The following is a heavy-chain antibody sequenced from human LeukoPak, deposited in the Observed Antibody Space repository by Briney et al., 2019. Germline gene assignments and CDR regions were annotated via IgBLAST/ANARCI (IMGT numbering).Heavy chain of an antibody. CDR2: ISSSSSYI. CDR3: AAYSSGWHPTQFDY. V-gene: IGHV3-21*01. J-gene: IGHJ4*02. CDR1: GFTFSSYS. Sequence: GGSLRLSCAASGFTFSSYSMNWVRQAPGKGLEWVSSISSSSSYIYYADSVKGRFTISRDNAKNSLYLQMNSLRAEDTAVYYCAAYSSGWHPTQFDYWGQGTLVTVSS. D-gene: IGHD6-19*01.